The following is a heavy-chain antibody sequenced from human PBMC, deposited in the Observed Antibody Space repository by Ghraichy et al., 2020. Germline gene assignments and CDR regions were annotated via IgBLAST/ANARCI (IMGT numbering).Heavy chain of an antibody. D-gene: IGHD2/OR15-2a*01. CDR2: ISTNGGTT. V-gene: IGHV3-23*01. J-gene: IGHJ6*02. CDR3: ATALSTNPDQSNPVGGMDV. CDR1: EFSFTSYA. Sequence: GGSLRLSCAASEFSFTSYAMDWVRQAPGKGLEWVSAISTNGGTTFFADSVKGRFTMSRDNSKNMLYLQMNSLKAEDTAVYYCATALSTNPDQSNPVGGMDVWGHGTPVTVSS.